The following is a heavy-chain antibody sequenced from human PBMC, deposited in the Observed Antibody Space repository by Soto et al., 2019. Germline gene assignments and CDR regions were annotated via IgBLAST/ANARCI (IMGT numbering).Heavy chain of an antibody. CDR1: GFTFSSYA. D-gene: IGHD3-16*01. Sequence: EVQLLESGGGLVQPGGSLRLSCSASGFTFSSYAMSWVRQAPGKGLEWVSAITGSGGSTYYADSVKGRFTISRDNSKNTLYLQMNSLRAEDTAVYYCANPIGGYDGFDNWGQGTMVTVSS. CDR3: ANPIGGYDGFDN. V-gene: IGHV3-23*01. J-gene: IGHJ3*02. CDR2: ITGSGGST.